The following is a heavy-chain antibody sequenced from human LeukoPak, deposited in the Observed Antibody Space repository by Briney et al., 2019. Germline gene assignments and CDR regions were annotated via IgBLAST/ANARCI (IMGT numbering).Heavy chain of an antibody. Sequence: SETLSLTCAVYGGSFSGYYWSWIRQPPGKGLEWIGEINHSGSTNYNPSLKSRVTISVDTSKNQFSLKLSSVTAADTAVYYCARGAYIVVVPAAPCGMDVWGQGTTVTVPS. CDR1: GGSFSGYY. CDR2: INHSGST. CDR3: ARGAYIVVVPAAPCGMDV. D-gene: IGHD2-2*01. J-gene: IGHJ6*02. V-gene: IGHV4-34*01.